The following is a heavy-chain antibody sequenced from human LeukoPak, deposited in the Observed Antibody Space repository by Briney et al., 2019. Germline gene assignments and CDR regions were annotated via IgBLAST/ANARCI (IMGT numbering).Heavy chain of an antibody. CDR2: ISSSGSTI. D-gene: IGHD6-13*01. Sequence: GGSLRLSCAASGFTFSSYAMSWVRQAPGKGLEWVSYISSSGSTIYYADSVKGRFTISRDNAKNSLYLQMNSLRAEDTAVYYCAKSAAAGWEYYFDYWGQGTLVTVSS. J-gene: IGHJ4*02. CDR1: GFTFSSYA. V-gene: IGHV3-48*04. CDR3: AKSAAAGWEYYFDY.